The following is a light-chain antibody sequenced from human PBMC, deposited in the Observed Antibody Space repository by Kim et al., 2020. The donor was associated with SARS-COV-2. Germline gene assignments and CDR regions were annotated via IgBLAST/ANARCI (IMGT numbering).Light chain of an antibody. V-gene: IGKV1-17*03. CDR1: QDISNF. J-gene: IGKJ2*01. Sequence: DIQMTQSPSAMSASVGDRVTITCRASQDISNFLAWFQQKPGKVPKRLIYATSSLQSGVPSRFSGSGSGTEYSLTISSLQPEDFATYCCRQEKRYPYALGQGTKGEIK. CDR3: RQEKRYPYA. CDR2: ATS.